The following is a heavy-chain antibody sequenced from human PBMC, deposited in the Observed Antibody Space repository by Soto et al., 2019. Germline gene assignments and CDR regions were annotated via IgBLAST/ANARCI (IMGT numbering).Heavy chain of an antibody. J-gene: IGHJ4*02. CDR3: AKDVHYNSRTDYFDY. V-gene: IGHV3-23*01. Sequence: EVQLLESGGGLVQPGGSLRLSCAASGFTFNSSAMSWVRQAPGKGLAWVSAISGTGGSTYYADSVKGRFTISRDNSKNTLFLQMNSLRAEDTAVYSCAKDVHYNSRTDYFDYWGQGTLVTVSS. CDR2: ISGTGGST. CDR1: GFTFNSSA. D-gene: IGHD6-13*01.